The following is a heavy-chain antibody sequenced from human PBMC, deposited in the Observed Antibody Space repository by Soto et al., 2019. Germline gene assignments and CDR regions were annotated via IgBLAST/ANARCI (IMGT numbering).Heavy chain of an antibody. CDR3: GRVDWNAGAD. CDR1: GLSFSDYW. J-gene: IGHJ4*02. D-gene: IGHD1-1*01. CDR2: IRSGGDT. Sequence: EVRLAESVGGLVQPGGSLRLSCVASGLSFSDYWIHWVRQAPGKGLIWVSGIRSGGDTDYADSVKGRFTISRDNAKNTVYLQMNNLRADDTAVYYCGRVDWNAGADWGQGTLVTVSS. V-gene: IGHV3-74*01.